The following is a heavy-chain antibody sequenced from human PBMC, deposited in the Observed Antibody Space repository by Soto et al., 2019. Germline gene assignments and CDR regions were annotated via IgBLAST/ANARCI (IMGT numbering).Heavy chain of an antibody. Sequence: GGSLRLSCAASGFTFSSYAMHWVRQAPGKGLEWVAVISYDGSNKYYADSVKGRFTISRDNSKNTRYLQMNSLRAEDTAVYYCARVWETIFGDDYWGQGTLVTVSS. CDR3: ARVWETIFGDDY. V-gene: IGHV3-30-3*01. D-gene: IGHD3-3*01. J-gene: IGHJ4*02. CDR1: GFTFSSYA. CDR2: ISYDGSNK.